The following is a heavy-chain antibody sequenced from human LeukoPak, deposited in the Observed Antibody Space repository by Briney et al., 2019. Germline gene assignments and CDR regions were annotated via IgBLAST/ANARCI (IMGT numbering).Heavy chain of an antibody. V-gene: IGHV3-48*01. J-gene: IGHJ4*02. CDR1: GFIFSSYS. CDR2: ISTSSSAI. Sequence: GGSLRLSCAASGFIFSSYSMNSVRQAPGKGLEWVSSISTSSSAIYYADSVKGRFTISRDNAKNSLFLQMDSVRAEDTAVYYCARAYCSSTSCFEWGQGTLVTVSS. CDR3: ARAYCSSTSCFE. D-gene: IGHD2-2*01.